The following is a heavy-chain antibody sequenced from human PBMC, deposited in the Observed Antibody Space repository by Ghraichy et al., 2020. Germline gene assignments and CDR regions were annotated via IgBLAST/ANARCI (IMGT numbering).Heavy chain of an antibody. V-gene: IGHV1-46*03. CDR1: GYTFTSYY. CDR3: AKDSVWFGGHSPSDY. D-gene: IGHD3-10*01. CDR2: INPSGGST. Sequence: ASVKVSCKASGYTFTSYYMHWVRQAPGQGLEWMGIINPSGGSTSYAQKFQGRVTMTRDTSTSTVYMELSSLRSEDTAVYYCAKDSVWFGGHSPSDYWGQGTLVTVSS. J-gene: IGHJ4*02.